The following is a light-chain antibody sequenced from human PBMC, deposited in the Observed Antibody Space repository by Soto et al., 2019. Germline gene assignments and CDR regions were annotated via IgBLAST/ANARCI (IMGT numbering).Light chain of an antibody. CDR2: GAS. CDR3: QQYGTSPYT. V-gene: IGKV3-20*01. Sequence: EIVLTQSPGTLSLSPGERATLSCRASQSVSGSYLAWYQQKPGQPPRLLIYGASSRDTGIPDRLSGSGSGTDFTLTFSRLEPEDFAVYCWQQYGTSPYTFGQGTKLEIK. CDR1: QSVSGSY. J-gene: IGKJ2*01.